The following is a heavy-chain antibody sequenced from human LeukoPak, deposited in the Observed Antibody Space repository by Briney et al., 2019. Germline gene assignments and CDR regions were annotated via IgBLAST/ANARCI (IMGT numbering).Heavy chain of an antibody. J-gene: IGHJ6*03. V-gene: IGHV4-59*11. CDR3: ARGGGVWSGYYPYYYYMDV. Sequence: PSETLSLTCTASGGFISSHYWRWLRQPPGKGLEWLGYIYYSGSTNYNPSLKSRVTISVDTSKNQFSLKLSSVTAADTAVYYCARGGGVWSGYYPYYYYMDVWGKGTTATVSS. CDR2: IYYSGST. CDR1: GGFISSHY. D-gene: IGHD3-3*01.